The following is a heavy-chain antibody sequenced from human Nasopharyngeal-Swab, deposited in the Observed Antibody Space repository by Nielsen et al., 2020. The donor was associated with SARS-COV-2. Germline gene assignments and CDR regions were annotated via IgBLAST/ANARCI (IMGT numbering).Heavy chain of an antibody. J-gene: IGHJ3*01. Sequence: GESLKISCAASGFTFSSYTMNWVRQAPGKGLVWVASTNAAGTYAHYADSVKGRFTIPRENAKNSLYLQMNSLGAEDTAVYYCLRGDSRDVWGQGTMVTVSS. CDR3: LRGDSRDV. CDR2: TNAAGTYA. CDR1: GFTFSSYT. V-gene: IGHV3-21*01. D-gene: IGHD3-22*01.